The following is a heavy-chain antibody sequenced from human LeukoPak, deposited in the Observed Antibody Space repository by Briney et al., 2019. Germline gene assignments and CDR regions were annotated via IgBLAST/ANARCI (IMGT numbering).Heavy chain of an antibody. CDR1: GFTFDDYA. Sequence: GRSLRLSCAASGFTFDDYAMHWVRQAPGKGLEWVSGISWNSGSIGYADSVKGRFTISRDNSKNTLYLQMNSLRAEDTAVYYCAGHYYDRAFDYWGQGTLVTVSS. V-gene: IGHV3-9*01. D-gene: IGHD3-22*01. CDR2: ISWNSGSI. CDR3: AGHYYDRAFDY. J-gene: IGHJ4*02.